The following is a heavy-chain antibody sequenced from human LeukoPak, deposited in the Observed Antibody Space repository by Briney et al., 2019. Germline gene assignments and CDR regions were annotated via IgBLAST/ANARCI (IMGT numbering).Heavy chain of an antibody. V-gene: IGHV4-39*07. CDR1: AGSISSDSYY. D-gene: IGHD1-26*01. Sequence: PSETLSLTCTVSAGSISSDSYYWGWIRQPPGKGLEWIGTIYYSGNTYYNPSLKSRVTISVDTSKNQFSLKLSSVTAADTAVYYCARARSGKWGFDYWGQGTLVTVSS. J-gene: IGHJ4*02. CDR3: ARARSGKWGFDY. CDR2: IYYSGNT.